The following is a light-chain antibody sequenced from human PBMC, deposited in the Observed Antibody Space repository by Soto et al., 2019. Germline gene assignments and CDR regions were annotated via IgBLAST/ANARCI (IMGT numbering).Light chain of an antibody. CDR3: QHYCFSPPA. V-gene: IGKV4-1*01. Sequence: DIVMTQSPDSLAVSLGERATINCKSSQSVLYSSDNKNYLAWYQQKPGQPPKLLIYWASTRESGVPDRFSGSGSGTALPPTTSSLQAEDVAVYYCQHYCFSPPAFGQGTKVEIK. CDR1: QSVLYSSDNKNY. CDR2: WAS. J-gene: IGKJ1*01.